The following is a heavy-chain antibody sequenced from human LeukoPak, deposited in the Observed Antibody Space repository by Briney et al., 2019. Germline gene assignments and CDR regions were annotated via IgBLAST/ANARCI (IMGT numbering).Heavy chain of an antibody. CDR3: ARLRRSSGWFISFDY. CDR2: IYYSGST. D-gene: IGHD6-19*01. V-gene: IGHV4-39*01. J-gene: IGHJ4*02. Sequence: SETLSLTCTVSGGSISSSSYYWGWIRQPPGKGLEWIGSIYYSGSTYYNPSLKSRVTISVDTSKNQFSLKLSSVTAADTAVYYCARLRRSSGWFISFDYWGQGTLITVSS. CDR1: GGSISSSSYY.